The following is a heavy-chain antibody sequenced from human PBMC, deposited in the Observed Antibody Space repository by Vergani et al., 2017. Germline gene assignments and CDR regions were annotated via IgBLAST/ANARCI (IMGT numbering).Heavy chain of an antibody. D-gene: IGHD7-27*01. CDR1: GGTFSSYA. CDR2: IIPIFGTA. J-gene: IGHJ4*02. CDR3: ARSGGELGILPSSFDY. Sequence: QVQLVQSGAEVKKPGSSEKVSCKASGGTFSSYAISWVRQAPGQGLEWMGGIIPIFGTANYAQKFQGRVTITADESTSTAYMELSSLRSEDTAVYYCARSGGELGILPSSFDYWGQGTLVTVSS. V-gene: IGHV1-69*01.